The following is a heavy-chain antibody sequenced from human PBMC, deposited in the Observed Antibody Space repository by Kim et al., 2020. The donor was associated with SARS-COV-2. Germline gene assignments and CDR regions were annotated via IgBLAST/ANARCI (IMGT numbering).Heavy chain of an antibody. Sequence: GGSLRLSCAASGFTFSSYWMHWVRQAPGKGLVWVSRINSDGSSTSYADSVKGRFTISRDNAKNTLYLQMNSLRAEDTAGYYCARDVVAGIVWFDPWGQGTLVTVSS. D-gene: IGHD6-19*01. CDR3: ARDVVAGIVWFDP. J-gene: IGHJ5*02. V-gene: IGHV3-74*01. CDR1: GFTFSSYW. CDR2: INSDGSST.